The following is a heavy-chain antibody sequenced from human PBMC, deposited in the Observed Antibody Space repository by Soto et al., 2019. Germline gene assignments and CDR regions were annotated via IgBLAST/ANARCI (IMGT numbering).Heavy chain of an antibody. CDR2: IYHSGST. CDR1: GGSISSGGYS. D-gene: IGHD5-18*01. Sequence: TLSLTCAVSGGSISSGGYSWSWIRQPPGKGLEWIGYIYHSGSTYYNPSLKSRVTISVDRSKNQFSLKLSSVTAADTAVYYCARGRGYSYGYYDYWGQGTLVTVSS. CDR3: ARGRGYSYGYYDY. V-gene: IGHV4-30-2*01. J-gene: IGHJ4*02.